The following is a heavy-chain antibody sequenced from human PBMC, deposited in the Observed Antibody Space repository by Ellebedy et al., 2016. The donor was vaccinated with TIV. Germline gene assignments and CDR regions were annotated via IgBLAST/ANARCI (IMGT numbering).Heavy chain of an antibody. D-gene: IGHD4-17*01. V-gene: IGHV3-30*18. J-gene: IGHJ4*02. CDR3: AKGVDYGDYRLTFDY. Sequence: GGSLRLXXAASGFTFSSYGMHWVRQAPGKGLEWVAVISYDGSNKYYADSVKGRFTISRDNSKNTLYLQMNSLRAEDTAVYYCAKGVDYGDYRLTFDYWGQGTPVTVSS. CDR2: ISYDGSNK. CDR1: GFTFSSYG.